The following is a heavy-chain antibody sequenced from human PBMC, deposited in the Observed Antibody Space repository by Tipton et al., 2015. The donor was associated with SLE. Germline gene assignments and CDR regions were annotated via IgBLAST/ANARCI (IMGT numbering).Heavy chain of an antibody. CDR3: ARGWYYFDY. Sequence: TLSLTCTVSGGSISSGSYYWSWIRQPAGKGLEWIGRIYTSGSTNYNPSLKSRVTISVDTSKNQFSLKLSSVTAADTAVYYCARGWYYFDYWGQGTLVTVSS. CDR1: GGSISSGSYY. J-gene: IGHJ4*02. CDR2: IYTSGST. D-gene: IGHD2-15*01. V-gene: IGHV4-61*02.